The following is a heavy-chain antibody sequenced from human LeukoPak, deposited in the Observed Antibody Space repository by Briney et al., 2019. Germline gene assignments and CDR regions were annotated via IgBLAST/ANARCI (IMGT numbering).Heavy chain of an antibody. D-gene: IGHD2-2*01. CDR1: GFTFDDYG. Sequence: GGSLRLSCAASGFTFDDYGMSWVRQAPGKGLEWVSGINWNGGSTGYADSVKGRFTISRDNAKNSLYLQMNSLRAEDTALYYCAREYHQLLSYYYYYYMEVWGKGTTVTVSS. J-gene: IGHJ6*03. CDR3: AREYHQLLSYYYYYYMEV. V-gene: IGHV3-20*04. CDR2: INWNGGST.